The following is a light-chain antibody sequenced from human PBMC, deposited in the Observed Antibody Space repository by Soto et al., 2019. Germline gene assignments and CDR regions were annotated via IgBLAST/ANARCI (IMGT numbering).Light chain of an antibody. V-gene: IGKV3-15*01. CDR1: QSVSSN. Sequence: EIVMTQSPATLSVSPGEGATLSCRASQSVSSNLAWYQHRPGQAPRLLINGASTRATGIPGRFSGSGSGTEFTLTISSLQSEDIAVYFCLQYNNWPPETWTFGPGTKVVIK. CDR3: LQYNNWPPETWT. J-gene: IGKJ1*01. CDR2: GAS.